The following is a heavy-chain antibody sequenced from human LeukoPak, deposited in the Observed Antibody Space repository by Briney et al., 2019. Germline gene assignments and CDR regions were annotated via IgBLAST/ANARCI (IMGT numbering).Heavy chain of an antibody. V-gene: IGHV3-33*01. CDR2: IWYDGSNK. D-gene: IGHD6-19*01. CDR3: ARGQSLLRSGWYFDY. CDR1: GFTFSSYG. Sequence: GGSLRLSCAASGFTFSSYGMHWVRQAPGKGLEWVAVIWYDGSNKYYADSVKGRFTISRDNSKNTLYLQMNSLRAEDTAVYYCARGQSLLRSGWYFDYWGQGTLVTVSS. J-gene: IGHJ4*02.